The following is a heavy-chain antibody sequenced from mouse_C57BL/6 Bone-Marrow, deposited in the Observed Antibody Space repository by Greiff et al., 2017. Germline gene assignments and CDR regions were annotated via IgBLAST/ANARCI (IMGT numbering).Heavy chain of an antibody. Sequence: QVHVKQSGAELARPGASVKLSCKASGYTFTSYGISWVKQRTGQGLEWIGEIYPRSGNTYYNEKFKGKATLTADKSSSTAYMELRSLTSEDSAVYFCARRGGIFNNYGENWGRGTTLTVSS. CDR1: GYTFTSYG. V-gene: IGHV1-81*01. CDR2: IYPRSGNT. CDR3: ARRGGIFNNYGEN. D-gene: IGHD1-1*01. J-gene: IGHJ2*01.